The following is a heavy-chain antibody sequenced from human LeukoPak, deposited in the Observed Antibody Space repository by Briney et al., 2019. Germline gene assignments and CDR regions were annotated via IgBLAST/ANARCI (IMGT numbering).Heavy chain of an antibody. CDR2: IYHSGST. CDR1: GGSMSSSTYY. V-gene: IGHV4-39*01. Sequence: SETLSLTCTVSGGSMSSSTYYWGWIRQPPGKVREGIGSIYHSGSTYYNPSLKSRVTISVDTSKNRFSLKLSSVTAADTAVYYCARHLGIQLWFLDYWGQGTLVTVSS. J-gene: IGHJ4*02. D-gene: IGHD5-18*01. CDR3: ARHLGIQLWFLDY.